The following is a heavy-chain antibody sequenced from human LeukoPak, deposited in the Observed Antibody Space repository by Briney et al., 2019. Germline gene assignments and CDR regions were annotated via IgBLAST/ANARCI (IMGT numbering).Heavy chain of an antibody. V-gene: IGHV3-74*01. D-gene: IGHD5-18*01. CDR1: GFTFSSYW. J-gene: IGHJ6*03. Sequence: GGSLRLSCAASGFTFSSYWMHWVRHAPEKGLVWVSRINSDGSSTSYADSVKGRFTISRDNAKNTLYLQMNSLRAEDTAVFYCARASQLNYYYYMDVWGKGTTVTVSS. CDR2: INSDGSST. CDR3: ARASQLNYYYYMDV.